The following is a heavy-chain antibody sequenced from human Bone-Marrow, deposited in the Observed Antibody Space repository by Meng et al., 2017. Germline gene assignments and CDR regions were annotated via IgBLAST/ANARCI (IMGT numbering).Heavy chain of an antibody. CDR3: ARDSPIIAPGRFDY. CDR1: GHTFTSYG. Sequence: GAVVETLWATLKCSCKSSGHTFTSYGISWMGQAPGQWLEWMGWISSYNGNTHYAQKLQGRVTMTTDTSTSTAYMELRSLRSDDTAVYYWARDSPIIAPGRFDYWGQGTLFTVSS. V-gene: IGHV1-18*01. D-gene: IGHD3-10*01. CDR2: ISSYNGNT. J-gene: IGHJ4*02.